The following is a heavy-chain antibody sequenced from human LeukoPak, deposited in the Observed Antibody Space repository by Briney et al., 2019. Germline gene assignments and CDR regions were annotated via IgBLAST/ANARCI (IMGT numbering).Heavy chain of an antibody. D-gene: IGHD6-13*01. CDR2: IYYSGST. CDR1: GCSISSSSYY. Sequence: SETLSLTCTVSGCSISSSSYYWGWIRQPPGKGLEWIGSIYYSGSTYYNPSLKRRATISVDTSKNQYSQMLSLMADADAGEYYCSRDLSDEYSSSYFDYWGQGTLVTVAS. J-gene: IGHJ4*02. V-gene: IGHV4-39*07. CDR3: SRDLSDEYSSSYFDY.